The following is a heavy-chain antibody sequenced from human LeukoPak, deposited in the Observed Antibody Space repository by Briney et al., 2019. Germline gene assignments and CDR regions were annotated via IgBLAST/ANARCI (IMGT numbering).Heavy chain of an antibody. CDR1: GFTFSSYW. J-gene: IGHJ4*02. CDR2: ISYDGSNK. V-gene: IGHV3-30*03. D-gene: IGHD4-17*01. CDR3: ARVAVGDYASYFDY. Sequence: PGGSLRLSCAASGFTFSSYWMSWVRQAPGKGLEWVAVISYDGSNKYYADSVKGRFTISRDNSKNTLYLQMNSLRAEDTAVYYCARVAVGDYASYFDYWGQGTLVTVSS.